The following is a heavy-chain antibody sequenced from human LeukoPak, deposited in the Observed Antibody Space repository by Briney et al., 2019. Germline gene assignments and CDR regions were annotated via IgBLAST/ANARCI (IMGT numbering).Heavy chain of an antibody. V-gene: IGHV3-13*01. D-gene: IGHD1-14*01. CDR3: ARANQDVDAFDI. CDR2: IGTAGDT. J-gene: IGHJ3*02. CDR1: GFTFSSYD. Sequence: QAGGSLRLSCAASGFTFSSYDMHWVRQATGKGLEWVSAIGTAGDTYYPGSVKGRFTISRENAKNSLYLQMNSLRAGDTAVYYCARANQDVDAFDIWGQGTMVTVSS.